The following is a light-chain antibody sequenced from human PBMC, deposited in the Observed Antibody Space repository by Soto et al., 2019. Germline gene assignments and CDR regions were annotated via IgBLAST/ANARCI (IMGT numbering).Light chain of an antibody. CDR2: GAS. CDR3: NQYHRSPRT. J-gene: IGKJ1*01. CDR1: QSVSSNY. Sequence: EIVLTQSPGTLSLSPGERATLSCRASQSVSSNYLAWFQQKSGQAHRLLIYGASSRAAGIQDRFSGSGSGTDFTLTIRKLEPEDFAVYFCNQYHRSPRTFGQGTKVDIK. V-gene: IGKV3-20*01.